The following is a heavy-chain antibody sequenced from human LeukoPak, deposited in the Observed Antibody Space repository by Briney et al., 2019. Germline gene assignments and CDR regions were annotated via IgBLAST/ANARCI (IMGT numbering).Heavy chain of an antibody. Sequence: GGSLSLSCAAPGFTVSSNYMSWVRQAPGKGLEWVSVIYSGGSTYYADSVKGRFTIFRDNSKNTLYLQMNSLRAEDTAVYYCASAIAAAPGYYYYYGMDVWGQGTTVTVSS. V-gene: IGHV3-66*01. D-gene: IGHD6-13*01. CDR1: GFTVSSNY. CDR2: IYSGGST. CDR3: ASAIAAAPGYYYYYGMDV. J-gene: IGHJ6*02.